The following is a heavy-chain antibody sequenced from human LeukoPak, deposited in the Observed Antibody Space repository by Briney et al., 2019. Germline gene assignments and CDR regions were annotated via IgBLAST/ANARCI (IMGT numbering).Heavy chain of an antibody. V-gene: IGHV3-23*05. CDR1: EFIFSDYA. CDR3: AKFEGATIPGWFNDY. D-gene: IGHD6-19*01. J-gene: IGHJ4*02. CDR2: IDKTTYPT. Sequence: GGSLRLSCAASEFIFSDYAMGWVRQAPGKGLEWVSTIDKTTYPTFYADSVKGRFTIPRDNSKNTLYLQMNSLRTEDTAVYFCAKFEGATIPGWFNDYWGQGILVTVSS.